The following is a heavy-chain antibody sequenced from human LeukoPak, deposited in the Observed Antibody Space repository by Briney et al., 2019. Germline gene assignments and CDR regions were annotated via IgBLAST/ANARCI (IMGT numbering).Heavy chain of an antibody. CDR2: IIPILGIA. Sequence: SVKVSCKASGGIFSSYAISWVRQAPGQGLEWMGRIIPILGIANYAQKFQGRVTITADKSTSTAYMDLSSLRSEDTAVYYCTRDLPPYYFDYWGQGTLVTVSS. J-gene: IGHJ4*02. CDR3: TRDLPPYYFDY. CDR1: GGIFSSYA. V-gene: IGHV1-69*04.